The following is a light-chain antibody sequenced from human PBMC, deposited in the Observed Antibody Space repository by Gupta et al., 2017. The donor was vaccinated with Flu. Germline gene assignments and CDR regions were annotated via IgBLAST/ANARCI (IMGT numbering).Light chain of an antibody. V-gene: IGLV1-40*01. CDR3: QSHDSSRSGWV. CDR1: SSNIGAGYD. CDR2: GNS. J-gene: IGLJ3*02. Sequence: QSVLTQPPSVSGAPGQRVTISCSGSSSNIGAGYDVQWYQQLPGTVPKLLIYGNSNRPSGVPDRFSGSKSGTSASLAITGLQAEDEADYYCQSHDSSRSGWVFGGGTKLTVL.